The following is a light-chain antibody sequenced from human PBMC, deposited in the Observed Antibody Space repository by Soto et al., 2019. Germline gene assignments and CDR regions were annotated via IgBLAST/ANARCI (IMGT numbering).Light chain of an antibody. CDR3: QQYSSSPPT. J-gene: IGKJ4*01. CDR1: QTVSGSY. CDR2: GTT. Sequence: EIVLTQSPGTVSLSPGDTASLSCRASQTVSGSYLAWYQQKPGQAPRLLIYGTTTRATGVPDRFSGSGSGTAFTLTISGLEPEEFAFYNCQQYSSSPPTFGGGTKVEIK. V-gene: IGKV3-20*01.